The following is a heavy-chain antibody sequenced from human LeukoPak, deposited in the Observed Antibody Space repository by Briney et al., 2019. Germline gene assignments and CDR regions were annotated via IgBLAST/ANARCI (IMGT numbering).Heavy chain of an antibody. Sequence: SETLSLTCTVSGGSISSGGYYWSWIRQHAGKGLEWIGYIYYSGSTNYNPSLKSRVTMSVDTSKNQFSLRLNSVTAADTAMYYCARQLITSGGVIGYDAFDIWGQGTMVTVSS. CDR1: GGSISSGGYY. D-gene: IGHD3-16*02. CDR2: IYYSGST. V-gene: IGHV4-61*08. J-gene: IGHJ3*02. CDR3: ARQLITSGGVIGYDAFDI.